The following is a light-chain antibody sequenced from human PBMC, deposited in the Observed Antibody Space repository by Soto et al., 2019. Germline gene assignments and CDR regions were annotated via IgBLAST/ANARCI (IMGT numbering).Light chain of an antibody. CDR2: DAS. J-gene: IGKJ1*01. Sequence: LTQTAGKRAVSGRGVALGGRRASQSVSSYLAWYQQKPGQAPRLLIYDASNRATGIPARFSGSGSAAVFTFTMSRLEPEAFALYYCEQRRNWAWTLGQGTKVDIK. V-gene: IGKV3-11*01. CDR1: QSVSSY. CDR3: EQRRNWAWT.